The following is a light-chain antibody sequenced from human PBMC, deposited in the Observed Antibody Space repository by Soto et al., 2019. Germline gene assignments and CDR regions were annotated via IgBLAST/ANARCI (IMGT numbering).Light chain of an antibody. CDR3: QQYDNVPLT. Sequence: DIQMTQSPSSLYASVGDRVTITCQASQDISNYLNWYQQKPGRAPKLLIYDASSLETGVPSRFSGSGSGTDFTFTISSLQPEDIATYFCQQYDNVPLTFGGGTKVEIK. CDR2: DAS. CDR1: QDISNY. V-gene: IGKV1-33*01. J-gene: IGKJ4*01.